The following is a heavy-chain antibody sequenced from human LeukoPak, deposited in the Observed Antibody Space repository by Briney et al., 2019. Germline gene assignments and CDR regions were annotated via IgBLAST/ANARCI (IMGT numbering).Heavy chain of an antibody. J-gene: IGHJ4*02. CDR3: ARPKEMATILPFDY. D-gene: IGHD5-24*01. CDR2: ISDSGSS. V-gene: IGHV4-59*08. Sequence: PSETLSLTCTVSGGSINSTYWSWIRQPPGKGLEWIGCISDSGSSNYNPSLKSRVTISVDTSKNQFSLKLSSVTAADTAVYYCARPKEMATILPFDYWGQGTLVTVSS. CDR1: GGSINSTY.